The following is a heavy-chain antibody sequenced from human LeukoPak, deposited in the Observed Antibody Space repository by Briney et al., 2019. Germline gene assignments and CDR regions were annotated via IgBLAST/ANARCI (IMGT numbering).Heavy chain of an antibody. CDR3: AKNGGYYDSSGYYFGRAFDI. D-gene: IGHD3-22*01. CDR1: EFTFSSYA. CDR2: ISGSGGST. J-gene: IGHJ3*02. V-gene: IGHV3-23*01. Sequence: GGPLRLSCAASEFTFSSYAMQWVRQAPGKGLEWVSAISGSGGSTYYADSVKGRFTISRDNSKNTLYLQMNSLRAEDTAVYYCAKNGGYYDSSGYYFGRAFDIWGQGTMVTVSS.